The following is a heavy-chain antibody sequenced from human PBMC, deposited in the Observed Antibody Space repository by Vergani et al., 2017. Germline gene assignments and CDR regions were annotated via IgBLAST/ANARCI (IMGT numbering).Heavy chain of an antibody. J-gene: IGHJ6*02. CDR2: MNTNSGNT. CDR3: DRGVRGFIRLTYYYYGMDV. Sequence: QVQLVQSGAEVKQPGASVKVSCKASGYTLTSYDIHWVRQATGQGLEWMGWMNTNSGNTGYAQKFQGRVTMTRNTSISTAYMELTSLRSEDTAVYYCDRGVRGFIRLTYYYYGMDVWGQGTTVTVSS. D-gene: IGHD3-10*01. V-gene: IGHV1-8*01. CDR1: GYTLTSYD.